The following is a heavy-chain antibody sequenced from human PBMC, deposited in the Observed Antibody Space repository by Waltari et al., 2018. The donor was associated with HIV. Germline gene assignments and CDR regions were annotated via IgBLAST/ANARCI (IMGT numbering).Heavy chain of an antibody. Sequence: QVQLVDSGGGVVQPGRALRRSWAAAGFTLNSYDLHWVRQAPGKGLEWVAVISYDGRHIFYADSVRGRFTISRDNSKNTLYLQMNSLTPADTAVYYCARAYNWNIRSPGFCDFWGQGTLVTVSS. CDR3: ARAYNWNIRSPGFCDF. CDR1: GFTLNSYD. CDR2: ISYDGRHI. J-gene: IGHJ4*02. D-gene: IGHD1-20*01. V-gene: IGHV3-30*04.